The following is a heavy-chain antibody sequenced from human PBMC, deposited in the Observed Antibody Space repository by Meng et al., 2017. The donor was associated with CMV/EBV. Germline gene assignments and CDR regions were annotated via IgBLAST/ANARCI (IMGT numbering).Heavy chain of an antibody. J-gene: IGHJ4*02. Sequence: GSLRLSCAVSGGSISSSNWWSWVRQPPGKGLEWIGEFYHSGSTNYNPSLKSRVTISVDKSKNQFYLKLSSVTAADTAVYYCASLHIAVAGTPFDYWGQGTLVTVSS. CDR1: GGSISSSNW. CDR3: ASLHIAVAGTPFDY. CDR2: FYHSGST. D-gene: IGHD6-19*01. V-gene: IGHV4-4*02.